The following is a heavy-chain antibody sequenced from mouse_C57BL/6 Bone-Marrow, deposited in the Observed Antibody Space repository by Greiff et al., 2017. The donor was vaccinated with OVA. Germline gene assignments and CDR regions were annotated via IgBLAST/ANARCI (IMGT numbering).Heavy chain of an antibody. J-gene: IGHJ3*01. CDR2: INPSTGGT. CDR1: GYSFTGYY. Sequence: EVKLVESGPELVKPGASVKISCKASGYSFTGYYMNWVKQSPEKSLEWIGEINPSTGGTTYNQKFKAKATLTVDKSSSTAYMQRKSLTSEDSAVYYCARRKWDTLFAYWGQGTLVTVSA. V-gene: IGHV1-42*01. D-gene: IGHD1-3*01. CDR3: ARRKWDTLFAY.